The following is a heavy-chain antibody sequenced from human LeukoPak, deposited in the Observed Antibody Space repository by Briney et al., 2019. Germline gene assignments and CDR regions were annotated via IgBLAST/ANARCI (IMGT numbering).Heavy chain of an antibody. D-gene: IGHD1-26*01. CDR1: GGTFSSYA. CDR3: ARGGLISFLVAVGATTLDY. CDR2: INPSGGST. J-gene: IGHJ4*02. Sequence: ASVKVSCKASGGTFSSYAISWVRQAPGQGLEWMGLINPSGGSTSYAQKFQGRVTMTRDTSTSTVYMELSSLRSEDTAVYYCARGGLISFLVAVGATTLDYWGQGTLVTVSS. V-gene: IGHV1-46*01.